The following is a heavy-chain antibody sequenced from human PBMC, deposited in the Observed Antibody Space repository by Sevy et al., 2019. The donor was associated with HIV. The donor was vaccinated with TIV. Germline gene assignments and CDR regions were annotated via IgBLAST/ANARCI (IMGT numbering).Heavy chain of an antibody. V-gene: IGHV3-30*18. CDR2: ISYDGSNK. CDR1: GFTFSSYG. D-gene: IGHD3-3*01. J-gene: IGHJ6*02. Sequence: GGSLRLSCAASGFTFSSYGMHLVRQAPGKGLEWVAVISYDGSNKYYADSVKGRFTISRDNSKNTLYLQMNSLRAEDTAVYYCAKGLKIFGVVMDVYYYYGMDVWGQGTTVTASS. CDR3: AKGLKIFGVVMDVYYYYGMDV.